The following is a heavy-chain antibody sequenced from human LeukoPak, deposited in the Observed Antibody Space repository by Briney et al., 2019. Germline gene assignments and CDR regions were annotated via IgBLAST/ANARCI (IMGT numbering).Heavy chain of an antibody. CDR1: GYTFTGYY. D-gene: IGHD6-19*01. Sequence: GASVKVSCKASGYTFTGYYMHWVRQAPGQGLEWMGRINPNSGGTNYAQKFQGRVTMTRDTSISTAYMELSRLRSDDTAVYYCARELEQWLVDRSFDCWVEGTLVTVCS. CDR3: ARELEQWLVDRSFDC. V-gene: IGHV1-2*06. CDR2: INPNSGGT. J-gene: IGHJ4*02.